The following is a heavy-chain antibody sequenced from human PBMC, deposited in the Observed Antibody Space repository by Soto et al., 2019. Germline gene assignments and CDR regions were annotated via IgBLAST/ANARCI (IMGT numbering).Heavy chain of an antibody. CDR1: GFTFSSYS. Sequence: EVLLVESGGGLVKPGGSLRLSCAASGFTFSSYSMNWVRQAPGKGLEWVSSISSSSSFIYYADSVKGRFTISRDNAKNSLYLQMDSLRAEDTAVYYSARDLHDYVSFRFDPWGQGTLVTVCS. V-gene: IGHV3-21*01. CDR2: ISSSSSFI. J-gene: IGHJ5*02. D-gene: IGHD3-16*01. CDR3: ARDLHDYVSFRFDP.